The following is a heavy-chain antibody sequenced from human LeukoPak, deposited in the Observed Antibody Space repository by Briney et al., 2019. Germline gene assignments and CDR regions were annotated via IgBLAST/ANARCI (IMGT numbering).Heavy chain of an antibody. CDR3: AKGRKFGELSSYGTDV. V-gene: IGHV3-30*18. CDR1: GFTFSSYG. CDR2: ISYDGSNK. D-gene: IGHD3-10*01. J-gene: IGHJ6*02. Sequence: GRSLRLSCAASGFTFSSYGMHWVRQAPGKGLEWVAVISYDGSNKYYADSVKGRFTISRDNSKNTLYLQMNSLRAEDTAVYYCAKGRKFGELSSYGTDVWGQGTTVTVSS.